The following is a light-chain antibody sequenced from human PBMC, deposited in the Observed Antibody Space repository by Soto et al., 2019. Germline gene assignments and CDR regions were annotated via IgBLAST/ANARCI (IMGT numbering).Light chain of an antibody. Sequence: DIQMTQSPSSLSASVGDRVTITCRASQDISVYLAWYQQKPGKVPKLLIYSASTLQSGVPSRFSGSGSGTDFTLTISSLQPEDVATYYCQKFNTAPLTFGQGTRLDI. CDR1: QDISVY. CDR2: SAS. V-gene: IGKV1-27*01. J-gene: IGKJ5*01. CDR3: QKFNTAPLT.